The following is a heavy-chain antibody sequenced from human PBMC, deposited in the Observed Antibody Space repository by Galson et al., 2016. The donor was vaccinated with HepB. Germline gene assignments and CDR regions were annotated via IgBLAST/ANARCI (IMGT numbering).Heavy chain of an antibody. J-gene: IGHJ4*02. CDR3: ARDISVRGAGLGY. Sequence: SCKASGYTFINYGITWVRQAPGQGLEWVGWISTYNGNTNYAQKLRGRVTLTTDASTSTAYMELRGLTSDDTAVYYCARDISVRGAGLGYWGQGTLVTASA. CDR1: GYTFINYG. CDR2: ISTYNGNT. D-gene: IGHD3-10*01. V-gene: IGHV1-18*01.